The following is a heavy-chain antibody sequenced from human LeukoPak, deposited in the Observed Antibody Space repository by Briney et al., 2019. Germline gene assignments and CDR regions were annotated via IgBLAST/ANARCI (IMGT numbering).Heavy chain of an antibody. J-gene: IGHJ4*02. CDR3: ARDTLGRHFFDY. Sequence: GGSLRLSCAASGFTFSSYAMSWVRQAPGKGLEWVSAISGSGGSTYYADSVRGRFTISRDNSKNTLYLQMDSLRAEDTAVYYCARDTLGRHFFDYWGQGSLVTVSS. CDR1: GFTFSSYA. CDR2: ISGSGGST. D-gene: IGHD3-3*02. V-gene: IGHV3-23*01.